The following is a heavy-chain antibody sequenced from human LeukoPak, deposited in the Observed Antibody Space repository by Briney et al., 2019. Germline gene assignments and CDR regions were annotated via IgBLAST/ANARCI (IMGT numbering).Heavy chain of an antibody. CDR1: KFIFANYT. CDR2: ISGGSRPI. CDR3: VRERSVKARQEGGHRYYYFMDV. D-gene: IGHD6-6*01. V-gene: IGHV3-21*04. J-gene: IGHJ6*03. Sequence: GGSLRLSCAASKFIFANYTMNWVRQAPGKGLEWVSSISGGSRPIYYADSVKGRFTTSRDNVKNSVFLQMNSLRAEDTGVYFCVRERSVKARQEGGHRYYYFMDVWGNGTTVTVSS.